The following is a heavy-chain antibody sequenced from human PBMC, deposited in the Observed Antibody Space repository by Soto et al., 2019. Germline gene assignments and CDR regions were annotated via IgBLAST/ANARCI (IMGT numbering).Heavy chain of an antibody. J-gene: IGHJ4*02. Sequence: ASVKLSCKASGYTFTTYYMHWVRQAPRQGLEWMGIINPSGGSTRYAQKFQGRVTMTRDTSTSTDYMELSSLKSEDTAVYYCARGLIYDSSGYYFDYWGQGTPVTVSS. CDR3: ARGLIYDSSGYYFDY. V-gene: IGHV1-46*01. CDR1: GYTFTTYY. D-gene: IGHD3-22*01. CDR2: INPSGGST.